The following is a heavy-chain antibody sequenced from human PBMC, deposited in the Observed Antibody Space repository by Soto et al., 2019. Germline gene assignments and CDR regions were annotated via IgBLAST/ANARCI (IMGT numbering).Heavy chain of an antibody. V-gene: IGHV4-59*01. CDR1: GGSISSYY. D-gene: IGHD1-26*01. J-gene: IGHJ3*01. CDR3: ARRWGDAFDF. Sequence: QVQLQESGPGLVKPSETLSLTCTVSGGSISSYYWSWIRQPPGKGLEWIGYIYYSGSTNYNPSLKRRVTISVDTSKNRLSLKLSSVTAAETAVYYCARRWGDAFDFWGQGAMGSVAS. CDR2: IYYSGST.